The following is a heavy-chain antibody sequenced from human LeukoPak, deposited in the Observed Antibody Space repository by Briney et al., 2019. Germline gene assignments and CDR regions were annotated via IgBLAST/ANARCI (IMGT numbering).Heavy chain of an antibody. CDR3: AKDLNWPRSEY. D-gene: IGHD1-20*01. J-gene: IGHJ4*02. CDR1: GFTFSTTA. CDR2: ISNSGGST. V-gene: IGHV3-23*01. Sequence: GGSLRLSCAASGFTFSTTAMTWVRQAPGKGLEWVSGISNSGGSTDYADSVKGRFTISRDNSRNTLSLRMNSLRAEGTAVYYCAKDLNWPRSEYWGQGTLVTVSS.